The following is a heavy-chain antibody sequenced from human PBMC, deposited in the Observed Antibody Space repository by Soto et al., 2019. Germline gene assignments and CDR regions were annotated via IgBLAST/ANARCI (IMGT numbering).Heavy chain of an antibody. V-gene: IGHV1-18*01. Sequence: QVQLVQSGAEVKKPGASVTVSCKASGYTFISYGISWVRQAPGQGLEWMGWISAYNGNTNYAQKLQGRVTMPTDTSKSTAYMELRSVSSDDAALYYCSRVRVARPPDYWGQGTLVTVSS. CDR3: SRVRVARPPDY. CDR2: ISAYNGNT. CDR1: GYTFISYG. J-gene: IGHJ4*02. D-gene: IGHD3-3*01.